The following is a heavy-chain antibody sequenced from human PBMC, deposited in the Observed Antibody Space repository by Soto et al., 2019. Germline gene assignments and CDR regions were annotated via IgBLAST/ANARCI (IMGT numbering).Heavy chain of an antibody. CDR3: ASSPPPTVTMYSRYFDL. J-gene: IGHJ2*01. D-gene: IGHD4-17*01. CDR2: IIPIFGTA. CDR1: GGTFSSYA. V-gene: IGHV1-69*14. Sequence: QVQLVQSGAEVKKPGSSVKVSCKASGGTFSSYAINWVRQAPGQGLEWMGGIIPIFGTANYAQKFQGRVTITAXXSXNXDYMELRSLRSEDTAVYYCASSPPPTVTMYSRYFDLWGRGTLVTVSS.